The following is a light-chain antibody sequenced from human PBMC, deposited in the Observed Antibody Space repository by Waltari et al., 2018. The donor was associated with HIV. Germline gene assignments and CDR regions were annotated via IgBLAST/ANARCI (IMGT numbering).Light chain of an antibody. V-gene: IGKV3-15*01. CDR2: GAS. CDR3: LQYNNWPPWT. Sequence: EIVMTQSPATLSVSPGDRATLSCRASQVVGTNLPWYQQKPGQAPRLLIYGASTRATGIPARFSGGGSGTDFTLTISSLQSEDLAVYYCLQYNNWPPWTFGQGTKVEIK. J-gene: IGKJ1*01. CDR1: QVVGTN.